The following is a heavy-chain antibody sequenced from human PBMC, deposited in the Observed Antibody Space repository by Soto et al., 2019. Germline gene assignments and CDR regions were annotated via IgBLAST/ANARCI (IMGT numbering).Heavy chain of an antibody. V-gene: IGHV4-39*01. CDR1: GGSITNSGQY. CDR2: IYYSGSP. Sequence: QLQLQESGPGLVKPSETLSLTCTVSGGSITNSGQYCVWIRQPPGKGLEWIGSIYYSGSPYYKPSLKSRLTMSEDTSKNQFSLKLSSVTAADTAVYYCARQGGAAAGGSVFYGLDVWGQGTTVTVSS. J-gene: IGHJ6*02. CDR3: ARQGGAAAGGSVFYGLDV. D-gene: IGHD6-13*01.